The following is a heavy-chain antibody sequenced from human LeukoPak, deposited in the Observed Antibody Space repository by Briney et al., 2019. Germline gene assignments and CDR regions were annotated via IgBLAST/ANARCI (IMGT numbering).Heavy chain of an antibody. J-gene: IGHJ4*02. CDR3: ARQVPSSGYLWYFDY. Sequence: SETLSLTCTVSGGSISSSSYYRGWIRQPPGKGLEWIGSIYYSGSTYYNPSLKSRVTISVDTSKNQFSLKLSSVTAADTAVYYCARQVPSSGYLWYFDYWGQGTLVTVSS. CDR1: GGSISSSSYY. D-gene: IGHD3-22*01. CDR2: IYYSGST. V-gene: IGHV4-39*01.